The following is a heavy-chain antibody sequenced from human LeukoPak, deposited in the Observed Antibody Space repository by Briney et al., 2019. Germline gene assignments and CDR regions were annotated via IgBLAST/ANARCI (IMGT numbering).Heavy chain of an antibody. D-gene: IGHD3-22*01. Sequence: SETLSLTCTVSGGSISSYYWSWIRQPPGKGLEWIGYIYYSGSTNYSPSLKSRVTISVDTSKNQFSLKLSSVTAADTAVYYCARAHQYYYDSSGYGMDVWGQGTTVTVSS. V-gene: IGHV4-59*01. CDR1: GGSISSYY. CDR3: ARAHQYYYDSSGYGMDV. CDR2: IYYSGST. J-gene: IGHJ6*02.